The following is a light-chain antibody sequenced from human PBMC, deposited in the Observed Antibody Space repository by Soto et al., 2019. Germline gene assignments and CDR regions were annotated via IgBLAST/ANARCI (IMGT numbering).Light chain of an antibody. Sequence: EIVMTQSPATLSVSPGERATLACRASQSVSSNLAWYQQKAGQAPRLLMYGASTRATGIPARFSGSGSGTEFTLTISSLQSEDFAVYYCQQYNNWPPWTFGQGTKLEIK. CDR1: QSVSSN. V-gene: IGKV3-15*01. J-gene: IGKJ1*01. CDR3: QQYNNWPPWT. CDR2: GAS.